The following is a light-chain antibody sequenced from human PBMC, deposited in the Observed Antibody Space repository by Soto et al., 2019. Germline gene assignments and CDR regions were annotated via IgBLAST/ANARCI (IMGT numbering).Light chain of an antibody. CDR1: QSVLYSSNNKNY. CDR2: WAS. V-gene: IGKV4-1*01. J-gene: IGKJ1*01. CDR3: QQYYITPWT. Sequence: DIVMTQSPDSLAVSLGERATINCKSSQSVLYSSNNKNYLAWYQQKPGQPPKLLIYWASTRESGVPDRFSGSGSVSDFPLTISSLQAEDVAVYYCQQYYITPWTFGQGNKVEIK.